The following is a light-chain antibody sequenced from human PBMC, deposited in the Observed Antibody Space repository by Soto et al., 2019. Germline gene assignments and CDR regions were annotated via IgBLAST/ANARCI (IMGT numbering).Light chain of an antibody. CDR1: QSVNSN. Sequence: EIVMTQSPATLSVSPGERVTLSCRASQSVNSNLAWYQQKPGQAPRLLIYGASTRATGIPARFSGSGSGPEFTLTICSLQSEDFAVYYCQQYNDWPQTFGQGTKVDIK. CDR3: QQYNDWPQT. V-gene: IGKV3-15*01. J-gene: IGKJ1*01. CDR2: GAS.